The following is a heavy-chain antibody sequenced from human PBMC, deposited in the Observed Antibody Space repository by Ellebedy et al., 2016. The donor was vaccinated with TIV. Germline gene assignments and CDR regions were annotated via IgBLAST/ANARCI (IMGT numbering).Heavy chain of an antibody. CDR3: VREGEYGDYPGD. V-gene: IGHV3-53*01. J-gene: IGHJ4*02. CDR2: IYSGGTT. D-gene: IGHD4-17*01. CDR1: GFTVSTNY. Sequence: GGSLRLXCAASGFTVSTNYMSWVRQAPGKGLEWVSVIYSGGTTYYADSVKGRFTISRDSSKNTLFLQMNSLRAEDTAVYYCVREGEYGDYPGDWGQGTLVTVSS.